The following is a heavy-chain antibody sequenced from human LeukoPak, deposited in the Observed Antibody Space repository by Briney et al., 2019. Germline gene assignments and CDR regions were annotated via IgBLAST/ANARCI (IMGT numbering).Heavy chain of an antibody. D-gene: IGHD3-9*01. CDR1: GFTFSSYA. Sequence: GRSLRLSCAASGFTFSSYAMHWVRQAPGKGLEWVAVISYDGSNKYYADSVKGRFTISRDNSKNTLYLQMNSLRAEDTTVYYCAKEDILTGYYDYWGQGTLVTVSS. J-gene: IGHJ4*02. V-gene: IGHV3-30-3*01. CDR3: AKEDILTGYYDY. CDR2: ISYDGSNK.